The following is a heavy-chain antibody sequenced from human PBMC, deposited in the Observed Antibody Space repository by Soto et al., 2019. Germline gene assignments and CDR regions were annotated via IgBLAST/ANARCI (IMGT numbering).Heavy chain of an antibody. CDR2: ISAYNGNT. V-gene: IGHV1-18*01. D-gene: IGHD3-22*01. CDR3: ARGCFSHYYDSSGYISP. Sequence: ASVKVSCKASGYTFTSYGISWVRQAPGQGLEWMGWISAYNGNTNYAQKLQGRVTMTTDTSTSTAYMELRSLRSDDTAVYYCARGCFSHYYDSSGYISPWGQGTLVTVSA. J-gene: IGHJ5*02. CDR1: GYTFTSYG.